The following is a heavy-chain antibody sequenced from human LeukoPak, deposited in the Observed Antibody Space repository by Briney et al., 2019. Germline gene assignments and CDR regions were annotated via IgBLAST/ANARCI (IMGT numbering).Heavy chain of an antibody. CDR1: GFTFGSYG. CDR2: IRSDGSNK. D-gene: IGHD1-26*01. V-gene: IGHV3-30*02. CDR3: AREGVGASGDAFDI. Sequence: GGSLRLSCAASGFTFGSYGMHWVRQAPGKGLEWVTFIRSDGSNKYYADSVKGRFTISRDNAKNSLYLQMNSLRAEDTALYYCAREGVGASGDAFDIWGQGTMVTVSS. J-gene: IGHJ3*02.